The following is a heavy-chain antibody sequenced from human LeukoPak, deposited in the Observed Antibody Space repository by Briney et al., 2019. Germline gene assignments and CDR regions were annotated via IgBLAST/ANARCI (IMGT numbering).Heavy chain of an antibody. CDR1: GFTFSSYC. CDR3: ARDHPGGSRSFDY. D-gene: IGHD3-10*01. Sequence: GGSLRLSCAASGFTFSSYCMNWVRQAPGKGLEWVAVISYDGSNKYYADSVKGRFTISRDNSKNTLYLQMNSLRAEDTAVYYCARDHPGGSRSFDYWGQGTLVTVSS. CDR2: ISYDGSNK. J-gene: IGHJ4*02. V-gene: IGHV3-30*03.